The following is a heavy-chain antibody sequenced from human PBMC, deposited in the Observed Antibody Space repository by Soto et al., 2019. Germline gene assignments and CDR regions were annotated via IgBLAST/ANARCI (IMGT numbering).Heavy chain of an antibody. CDR1: GGSISSYY. J-gene: IGHJ4*02. Sequence: SETLSLTCTVSGGSISSYYWSWIRQPPGKGLEWIGYIYYSGSTNYNPSLKSRVTISVDTSKNQFSLKLSSVTAADTAVYYCARDDGYFIDYWSQGTLVTVSS. CDR2: IYYSGST. CDR3: ARDDGYFIDY. V-gene: IGHV4-59*01. D-gene: IGHD3-22*01.